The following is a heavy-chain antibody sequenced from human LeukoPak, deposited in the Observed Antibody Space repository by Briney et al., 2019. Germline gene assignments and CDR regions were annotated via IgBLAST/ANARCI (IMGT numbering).Heavy chain of an antibody. CDR1: GGSFSGYY. J-gene: IGHJ1*01. D-gene: IGHD2-8*01. V-gene: IGHV4-34*01. Sequence: PSETLSLTCAVYGGSFSGYYWSWIRQPPGAGPEWIGNIHYRGTTYYSPSFISRVTMSLDTSKNQFSLTMTSMTVADTAVYYCARLIVGCTDGVCYKGHASWGQGTLVSVSS. CDR3: ARLIVGCTDGVCYKGHAS. CDR2: IHYRGTT.